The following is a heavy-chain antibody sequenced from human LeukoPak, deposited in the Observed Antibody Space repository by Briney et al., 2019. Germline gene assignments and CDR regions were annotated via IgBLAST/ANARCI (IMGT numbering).Heavy chain of an antibody. CDR2: ISGSGGST. CDR1: GFTFSSYA. D-gene: IGHD1-1*01. V-gene: IGHV3-23*01. CDR3: AKDRALEIFDY. Sequence: SGASLRLSCAASGFTFSSYAMNWVRQAPGKGLEWVSVISGSGGSTYYADSVKGRFTISRDNSKNTLFLQMNSLRAEDTAVYYCAKDRALEIFDYWGQGTLVTVSS. J-gene: IGHJ4*02.